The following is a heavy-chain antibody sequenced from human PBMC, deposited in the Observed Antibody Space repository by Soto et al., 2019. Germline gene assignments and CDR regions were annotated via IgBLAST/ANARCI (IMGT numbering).Heavy chain of an antibody. D-gene: IGHD6-13*01. CDR3: ARHRIAAAAVWYFDL. J-gene: IGHJ2*01. Sequence: QVQLQESGPGLVKPSETQSLTCTVSGGSVTGYYWSWIRQPPGKGLEWIGYFHYTGSTNYNPSLKSRVIISGDTSKNEFSLKVSSVTAADTAVYYCARHRIAAAAVWYFDLWGRGTLVTVSS. CDR1: GGSVTGYY. V-gene: IGHV4-59*08. CDR2: FHYTGST.